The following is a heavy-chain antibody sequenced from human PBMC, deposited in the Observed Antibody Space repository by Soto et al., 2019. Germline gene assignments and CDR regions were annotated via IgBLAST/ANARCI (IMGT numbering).Heavy chain of an antibody. J-gene: IGHJ4*02. CDR3: APDLDYYGSGNYYNRIDY. CDR2: IIPMFGTA. CDR1: GGPFSDYA. D-gene: IGHD3-10*01. Sequence: QVQLVQSGAEVKKPGSSVKVSCKVSGGPFSDYAVSWVRQAPGQGLEWMGGIIPMFGTANYAQKFQGRVTITADESTTTAYMELSCLRSEDTAVYYCAPDLDYYGSGNYYNRIDYWGQGTLVTVSS. V-gene: IGHV1-69*01.